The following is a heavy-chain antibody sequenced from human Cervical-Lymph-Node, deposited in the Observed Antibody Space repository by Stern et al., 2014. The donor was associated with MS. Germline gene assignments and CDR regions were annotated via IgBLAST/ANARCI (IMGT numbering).Heavy chain of an antibody. CDR3: ARGTVAAAGTDY. CDR2: INTDGRST. CDR1: GFSFSSYW. Sequence: EVKMVESGGGLVQPGGSLRISCGACGFSFSSYWMHWVRQAAGKGLVWVSSINTDGRSTNYADSVKGLFTISRDNAKNTLYLRMNSLRVEDTTVYYCARGTVAAAGTDYWGQGTLVTVSS. J-gene: IGHJ4*02. V-gene: IGHV3-74*02. D-gene: IGHD6-13*01.